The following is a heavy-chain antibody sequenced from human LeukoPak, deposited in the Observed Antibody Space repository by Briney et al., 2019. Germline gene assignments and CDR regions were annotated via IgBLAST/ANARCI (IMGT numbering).Heavy chain of an antibody. CDR1: GGSISSYF. Sequence: SETLSLTCTVSGGSISSYFWNWMRQSPGKGLEWIGKTFYRGSTNYNPSLKSRVTISVDTSKNQFSLKLSSVTAADTAVYYCARAAYYDFWSGQYAFDIWGQGTMVTVSS. J-gene: IGHJ3*02. CDR3: ARAAYYDFWSGQYAFDI. V-gene: IGHV4-59*01. CDR2: TFYRGST. D-gene: IGHD3-3*01.